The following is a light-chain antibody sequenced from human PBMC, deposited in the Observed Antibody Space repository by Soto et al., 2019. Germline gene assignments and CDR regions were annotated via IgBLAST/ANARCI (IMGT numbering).Light chain of an antibody. J-gene: IGLJ2*01. V-gene: IGLV2-14*01. CDR1: SSDVGGYNY. Sequence: QSVLTQPASVSGSPEQSITISCTGTSSDVGGYNYVSWYQQHPGKAPKLMIYDVSNRPSGVSNRFSGSKSGNTASLTISGLQAEDEADYYCSSYTSSSTLDVVFGGGTKLTVL. CDR3: SSYTSSSTLDVV. CDR2: DVS.